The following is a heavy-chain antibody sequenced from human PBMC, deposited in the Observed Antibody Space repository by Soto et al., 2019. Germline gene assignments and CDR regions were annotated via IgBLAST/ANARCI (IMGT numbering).Heavy chain of an antibody. Sequence: QTTLKESGPALVKPTQTLTLTCSFSGFSLTTDGVGVGWVRQPPGEALEWLALIYWDDDERYSPSQETRLTITNDPSQSQVVLTMTHMDPVDTTTYFCAHSRNPITKDAQGGDFDYWGPGILLTVSS. J-gene: IGHJ4*02. CDR3: AHSRNPITKDAQGGDFDY. CDR1: GFSLTTDGVG. CDR2: IYWDDDE. D-gene: IGHD1-20*01. V-gene: IGHV2-5*02.